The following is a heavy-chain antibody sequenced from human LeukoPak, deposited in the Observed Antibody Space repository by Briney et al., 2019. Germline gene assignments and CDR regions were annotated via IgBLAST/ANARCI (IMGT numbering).Heavy chain of an antibody. V-gene: IGHV4-59*01. Sequence: SETLSLTCTVSGGSISSYYWSWIRQPPGKGLEWIGYIYYSGSTNYNPSLKSRVTISVDTSKNQFSLKLSSVTAADTAVYYCARGVAGLSEYFHHWGQGTLVTVSS. CDR1: GGSISSYY. CDR2: IYYSGST. CDR3: ARGVAGLSEYFHH. D-gene: IGHD6-19*01. J-gene: IGHJ1*01.